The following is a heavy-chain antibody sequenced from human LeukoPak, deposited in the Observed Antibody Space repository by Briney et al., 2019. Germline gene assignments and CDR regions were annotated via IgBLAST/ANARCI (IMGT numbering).Heavy chain of an antibody. CDR3: ARDAIRSPDYYYYGMDV. CDR1: GYTFTSYG. J-gene: IGHJ6*02. D-gene: IGHD3-10*01. Sequence: ASVKVSCKASGYTFTSYGISWVRRAPGQGLEWMGWISAYNGNTNYAQKLQGRVTMTRDTSTSTVYMELSSLRSEDTAVYYCARDAIRSPDYYYYGMDVWGQGTTVTVSS. CDR2: ISAYNGNT. V-gene: IGHV1-18*01.